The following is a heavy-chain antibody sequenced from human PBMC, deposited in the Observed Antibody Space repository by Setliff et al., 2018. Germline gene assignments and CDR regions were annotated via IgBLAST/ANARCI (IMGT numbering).Heavy chain of an antibody. J-gene: IGHJ6*03. CDR2: IYHDGPS. CDR1: GVSINSLNC. V-gene: IGHV4-4*02. CDR3: ARMSGFKYIDV. Sequence: SETLSLTCAVSGVSINSLNCWTWVRQSPGKELEWIGYIYHDGPSVHYNPSLKSRVTMSVDKSKNQFSLSLTSVTAEDTAVYYCARMSGFKYIDVWDKGTTVTVSS. D-gene: IGHD3-3*01.